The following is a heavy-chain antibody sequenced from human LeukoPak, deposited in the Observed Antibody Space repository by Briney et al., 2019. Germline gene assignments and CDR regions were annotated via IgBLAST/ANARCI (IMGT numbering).Heavy chain of an antibody. CDR1: GFTFSSYG. V-gene: IGHV3-33*01. D-gene: IGHD3-3*01. J-gene: IGHJ2*01. Sequence: GGSLRLSCAASGFTFSSYGMHWVRQAPGKGLEWVAFIRYDGSNKYYVDSVKGRFTISRDNSKNSLYLQMNSLRAEGTAVSYCARWPSGGVTVFEVVGSWYFYFHGRGNLVTVSS. CDR2: IRYDGSNK. CDR3: ARWPSGGVTVFEVVGSWYFYF.